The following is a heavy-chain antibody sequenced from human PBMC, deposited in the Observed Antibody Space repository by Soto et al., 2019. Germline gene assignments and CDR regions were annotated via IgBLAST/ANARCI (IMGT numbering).Heavy chain of an antibody. D-gene: IGHD2-2*01. CDR1: GGSISSYY. V-gene: IGHV4-59*12. CDR3: ARGRKLIVVVPAAILDY. CDR2: IYYSGST. J-gene: IGHJ4*02. Sequence: SETLSLTCTVSGGSISSYYWSWIRQPPGKGLEWIGSIYYSGSTYYNPSLKSRVTISVDTSKNQFSLKLSSVTAADTAVYYCARGRKLIVVVPAAILDYWGQGTLVTVSS.